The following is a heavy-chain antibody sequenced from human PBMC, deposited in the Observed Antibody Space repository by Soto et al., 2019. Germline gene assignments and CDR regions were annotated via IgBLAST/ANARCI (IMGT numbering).Heavy chain of an antibody. V-gene: IGHV1-3*04. J-gene: IGHJ4*02. CDR3: ARDLTTVTHPFDY. D-gene: IGHD4-17*01. Sequence: QVQLVQSGAEVKTPGASVKVSCKASGCTFTTYALHWVRQAPGQRLEWMGWINTGNANTKYSQNFQGRLTITRDTSATTAYMELSSLRSEDTAVYYCARDLTTVTHPFDYWGQGTLVTVSS. CDR2: INTGNANT. CDR1: GCTFTTYA.